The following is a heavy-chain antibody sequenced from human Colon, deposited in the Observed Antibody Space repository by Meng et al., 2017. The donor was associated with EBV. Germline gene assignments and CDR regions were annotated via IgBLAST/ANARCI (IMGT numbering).Heavy chain of an antibody. J-gene: IGHJ4*02. Sequence: QLQLVQSGSELKKPGASVKVSCKASGYTFTRYPMNWVRQAPGQGLEWMGWISTNTGNPTYAQGFTGRFVFSADTSDSTAYLQISSLKAEDTAVYYCGTLKYTSGFYGPAYWGQGALVTVSS. CDR1: GYTFTRYP. D-gene: IGHD6-19*01. CDR3: GTLKYTSGFYGPAY. CDR2: ISTNTGNP. V-gene: IGHV7-4-1*02.